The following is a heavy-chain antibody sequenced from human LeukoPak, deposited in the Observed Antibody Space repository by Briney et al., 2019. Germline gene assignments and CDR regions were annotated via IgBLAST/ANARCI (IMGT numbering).Heavy chain of an antibody. Sequence: PGGSLRLSCAASGFTFSSYSMNWVRQAPGKGLECVSSISSRSRYIYYADSVKGRFTISRDNAKNSLYLQMNSLRAEDTAVYYCARGRLLWFGELLTSYYMDVWGKGTTVTISS. CDR1: GFTFSSYS. CDR3: ARGRLLWFGELLTSYYMDV. D-gene: IGHD3-10*01. V-gene: IGHV3-21*01. J-gene: IGHJ6*03. CDR2: ISSRSRYI.